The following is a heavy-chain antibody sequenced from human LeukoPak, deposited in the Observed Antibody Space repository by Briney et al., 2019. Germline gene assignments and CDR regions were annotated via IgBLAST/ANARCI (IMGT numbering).Heavy chain of an antibody. CDR2: ISHSGST. V-gene: IGHV4-4*02. D-gene: IGHD3-10*01. CDR1: GGSISSSKW. CDR3: ALGLGAGSSSDWFDP. Sequence: PSETLPLTCAVSGGSISSSKWWSWVRQPPAKGLEWIGEISHSGSTNYNPSLKSRVTISVDKSRNQFSLRLSFVTAADTAVYYCALGLGAGSSSDWFDPWGQGTLVTVSS. J-gene: IGHJ5*02.